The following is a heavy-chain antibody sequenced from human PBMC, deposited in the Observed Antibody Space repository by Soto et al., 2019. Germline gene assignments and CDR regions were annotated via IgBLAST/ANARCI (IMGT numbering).Heavy chain of an antibody. J-gene: IGHJ4*02. CDR1: GGSISGGGFS. V-gene: IGHV4-30-2*01. CDR3: ARLKFGEGSDS. CDR2: ILHTVGT. D-gene: IGHD3-10*01. Sequence: PSETLSLTCAVSGGSISGGGFSWSWIWQPPGKGLEWIGYILHTVGTQYNPSLKSRVSMSVDKSKNQFSLHLTSVTAADTAVYYCARLKFGEGSDSWGQGALVSVSS.